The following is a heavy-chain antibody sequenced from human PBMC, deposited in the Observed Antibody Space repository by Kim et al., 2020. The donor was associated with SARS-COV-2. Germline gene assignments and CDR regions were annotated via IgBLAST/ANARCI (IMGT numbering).Heavy chain of an antibody. CDR1: GGSISSGGYY. D-gene: IGHD3-22*01. CDR3: SRADTRITMIVVVITAFDI. V-gene: IGHV4-31*03. J-gene: IGHJ3*02. CDR2: IYYSGST. Sequence: SETLSLTCTVSGGSISSGGYYWSWIRQHPGKGLEWIGYIYYSGSTYYNPSLKRRVTISVDTSKNQFSLKLSSVTAADTAVYYCSRADTRITMIVVVITAFDIWGQGTMVTDSS.